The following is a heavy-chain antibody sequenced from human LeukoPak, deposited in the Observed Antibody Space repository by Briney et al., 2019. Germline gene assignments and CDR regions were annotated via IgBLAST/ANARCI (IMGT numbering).Heavy chain of an antibody. V-gene: IGHV3-23*01. J-gene: IGHJ4*02. D-gene: IGHD6-19*01. Sequence: PGGSLRLSCAASGFTFNSYAMSWVRQAPGKGLEWVSGISGSGANTYYADSVKGRFTISRDNSKNTLYLQTNSLRAEDTAVYYCAKHYSGWPTYYFDYWGQGTLVPVSS. CDR1: GFTFNSYA. CDR2: ISGSGANT. CDR3: AKHYSGWPTYYFDY.